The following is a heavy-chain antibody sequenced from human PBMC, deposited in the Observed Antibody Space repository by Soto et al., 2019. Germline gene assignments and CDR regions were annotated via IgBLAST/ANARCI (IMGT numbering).Heavy chain of an antibody. CDR2: IIPILGIA. D-gene: IGHD2-2*01. CDR1: GGTFSSYT. J-gene: IGHJ6*03. CDR3: ATPSRDCSSTSCYAGYYYYMDV. Sequence: QVQLVQSGAEVKKPGSSVKVSCKASGGTFSSYTISWVRQSPGQGLEWMGRIIPILGIANYAQKFQGRVTLTADKSTSTAYMELSSLRSEDTAVYYCATPSRDCSSTSCYAGYYYYMDVWGKGTTVTVSS. V-gene: IGHV1-69*02.